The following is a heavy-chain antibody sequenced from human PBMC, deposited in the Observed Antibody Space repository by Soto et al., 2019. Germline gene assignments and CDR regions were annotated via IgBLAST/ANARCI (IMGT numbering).Heavy chain of an antibody. J-gene: IGHJ4*02. CDR2: IHQRGTT. D-gene: IGHD2-2*01. V-gene: IGHV4-61*01. Sequence: SETLSLTCSVSGGSVSSGSHYWNWIRQPPGRGLEWIGYIHQRGTTNYNPSLKSRVTISVETAKSQFSLKLNSVTAADTAMFYCARGGGYCSGTSCYTYFFDYWGQGTLVTVSS. CDR3: ARGGGYCSGTSCYTYFFDY. CDR1: GGSVSSGSHY.